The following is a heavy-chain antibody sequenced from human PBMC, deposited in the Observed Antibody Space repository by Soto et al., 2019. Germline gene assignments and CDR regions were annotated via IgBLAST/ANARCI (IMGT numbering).Heavy chain of an antibody. D-gene: IGHD3-22*01. V-gene: IGHV4-61*01. CDR2: FYYTGST. J-gene: IGHJ4*02. CDR3: ARSMHYSDGSNYSPFDY. Sequence: SSETLSLTCTVSGGSVSSGNYYWSWIRQPPGKGLEWIGYFYYTGSTNYNTSLKSRVTISIDASKNQFSLRLSSVTAADTAVYYCARSMHYSDGSNYSPFDYWGQGTLVTVSS. CDR1: GGSVSSGNYY.